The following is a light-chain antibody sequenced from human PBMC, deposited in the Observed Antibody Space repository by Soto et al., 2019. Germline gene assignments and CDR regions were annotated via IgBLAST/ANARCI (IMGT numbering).Light chain of an antibody. CDR1: QSVSSS. CDR2: DAS. V-gene: IGKV3-11*01. Sequence: EVVLTQSPATLSLSPGERATLSCRASQSVSSSLAWYQQKPGQTPRLLIYDASNMATGIPARFSGSGSGTDYTLTTISLESEDFAVYYCQQRSNWPPYTFGPGTTVDVK. CDR3: QQRSNWPPYT. J-gene: IGKJ3*01.